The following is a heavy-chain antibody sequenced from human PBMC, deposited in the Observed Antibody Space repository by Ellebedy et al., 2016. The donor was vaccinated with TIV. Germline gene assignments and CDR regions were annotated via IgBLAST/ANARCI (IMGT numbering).Heavy chain of an antibody. J-gene: IGHJ4*02. CDR1: GFTFRHHA. V-gene: IGHV3-23*01. Sequence: PGGSLRLSCAASGFTFRHHAMAWVRQAPGQGLEWVSAISGSGGSTYYADAVKGRFTVSRDNSNQTLYLQLNRLRAEDTAMYYCASGDYWDYFQYWGQGVLVTVSS. CDR2: ISGSGGST. D-gene: IGHD4-17*01. CDR3: ASGDYWDYFQY.